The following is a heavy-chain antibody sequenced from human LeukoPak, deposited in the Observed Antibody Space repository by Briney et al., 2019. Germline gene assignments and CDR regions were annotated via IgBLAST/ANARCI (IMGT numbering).Heavy chain of an antibody. J-gene: IGHJ4*02. V-gene: IGHV3-23*01. CDR3: GRWVRAGGGDYFDY. CDR1: GFTFSSYA. CDR2: ISGSGGST. Sequence: PGGSLRLSCAASGFTFSSYAMSWVRQAPGKGLEWVSAISGSGGSTYYADSVKGRFTISSDNSKNTLYLQMNSLRADGTAVYYVGRWVRAGGGDYFDYWGQGTLVTVSS. D-gene: IGHD5-24*01.